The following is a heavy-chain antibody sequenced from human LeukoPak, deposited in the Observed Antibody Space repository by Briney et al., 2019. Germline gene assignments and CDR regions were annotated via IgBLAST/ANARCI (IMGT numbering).Heavy chain of an antibody. J-gene: IGHJ4*02. D-gene: IGHD5-12*01. CDR2: SYHFGST. Sequence: SETLSLTCTVSGDPISSHSDYKWTWIRQPPGKGLERIVYSYHFGSTNYNPSLKSRVTISVDTSKNQFSLKLTSVTAADTAVYYCAREYSGFDYWGQGTLVTVSS. V-gene: IGHV4-61*08. CDR1: GDPISSHSDY. CDR3: AREYSGFDY.